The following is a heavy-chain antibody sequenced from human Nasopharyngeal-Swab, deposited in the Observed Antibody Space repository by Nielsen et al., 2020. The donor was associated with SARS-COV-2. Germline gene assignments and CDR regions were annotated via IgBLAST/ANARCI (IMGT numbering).Heavy chain of an antibody. CDR1: GGSISSGGYY. J-gene: IGHJ6*03. V-gene: IGHV4-31*03. D-gene: IGHD1-14*01. CDR2: IYYSGST. CDR3: ARVSYRIYYYYYMDV. Sequence: SETLSLTCTVSGGSISSGGYYWSWIRQHPGKGLEWIGYIYYSGSTYYNPSLKSRVTISVDTSKNQFSLKLSSVTAADTAVYYCARVSYRIYYYYYMDVWGKGTTVTASS.